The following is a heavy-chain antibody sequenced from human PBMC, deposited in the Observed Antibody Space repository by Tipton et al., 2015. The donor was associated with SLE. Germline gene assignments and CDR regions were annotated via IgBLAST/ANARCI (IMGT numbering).Heavy chain of an antibody. CDR1: GGSFSTYY. CDR3: ARAPGLERDYCYDYYMDV. V-gene: IGHV4-34*01. J-gene: IGHJ6*03. D-gene: IGHD3/OR15-3a*01. Sequence: TLSLTCAVYGGSFSTYYWGWIRQPPGKGLEWIGEINHSGSTNYSPSLKSRVTISVDTSKNQFSLKLSSVTAADTAVYYCARAPGLERDYCYDYYMDVWGKGTTVTVAS. CDR2: INHSGST.